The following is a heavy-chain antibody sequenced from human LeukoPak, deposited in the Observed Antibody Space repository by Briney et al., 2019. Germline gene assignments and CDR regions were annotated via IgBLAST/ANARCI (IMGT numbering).Heavy chain of an antibody. CDR2: ISSSGSST. CDR3: ARGGRPDY. CDR1: GFILNSYS. Sequence: SGGSLRLSCEASGFILNSYSMNGVRQAPGKGLEWVSSISSSGSSTHYADSVKGRFTISRDNAKNSLYLQMNGLRAEDAAVYYCARGGRPDYWGQGTLVTVSS. V-gene: IGHV3-21*01. J-gene: IGHJ4*02. D-gene: IGHD3-10*01.